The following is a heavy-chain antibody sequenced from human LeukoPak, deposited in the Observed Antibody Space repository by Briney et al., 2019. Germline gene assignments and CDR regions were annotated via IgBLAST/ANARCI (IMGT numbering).Heavy chain of an antibody. Sequence: PGGSLRLSCTASGFTFRSYALTWVRQAPGMGPEWVGFISSTAYGGTAEYAASVRGRFTISRDDSKSIAFLQMNSLKTEDTAMYYCSRGAVPPDYWGQGTPVTASS. D-gene: IGHD4-17*01. V-gene: IGHV3-49*04. CDR1: GFTFRSYA. J-gene: IGHJ4*02. CDR2: ISSTAYGGTA. CDR3: SRGAVPPDY.